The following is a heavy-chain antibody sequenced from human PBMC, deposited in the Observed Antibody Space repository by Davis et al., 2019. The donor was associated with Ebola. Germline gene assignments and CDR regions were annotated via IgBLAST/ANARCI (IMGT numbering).Heavy chain of an antibody. CDR3: ARGNYYDSSPAAI. V-gene: IGHV3-30-3*01. CDR1: GFTFSSYA. D-gene: IGHD3-22*01. Sequence: PGGSLRLSCAASGFTFSSYAMHWVRQAPGKGLEWVAVISYDGSNKYYADSVKGRFTISRDNSKNTLYLQMNSLRAEDTAVYYCARGNYYDSSPAAIWGQGTMVTVSS. J-gene: IGHJ3*02. CDR2: ISYDGSNK.